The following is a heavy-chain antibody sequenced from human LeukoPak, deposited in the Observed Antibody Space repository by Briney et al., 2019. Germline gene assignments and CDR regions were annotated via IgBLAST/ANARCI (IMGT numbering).Heavy chain of an antibody. V-gene: IGHV3-9*01. Sequence: GRSLRLSCEASGFIFDDYAMHWVRQAPRKGPEWVSGISWNGAAVGYADSVKGRCTISRDNAGNSLYLQLNRLRPEDTAHYYCAKGLVRPVGATHFDFWGQGTLVTVSS. D-gene: IGHD1-26*01. CDR1: GFIFDDYA. CDR3: AKGLVRPVGATHFDF. CDR2: ISWNGAAV. J-gene: IGHJ4*02.